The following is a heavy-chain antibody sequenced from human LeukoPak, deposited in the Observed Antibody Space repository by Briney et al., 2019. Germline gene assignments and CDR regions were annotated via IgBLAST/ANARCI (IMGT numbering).Heavy chain of an antibody. CDR3: AKDPGYDSSGYWEGYFDY. CDR1: GFTFSSYG. Sequence: GRSLRLSCAASGFTFSSYGMHWVRQAPGKGLEWVAVISYDGSNKYYADSVKGRFTISRDNSKNTLYLQMNSLRAEDTAVYYCAKDPGYDSSGYWEGYFDYWGQGTLVTVSS. CDR2: ISYDGSNK. V-gene: IGHV3-30*18. J-gene: IGHJ4*02. D-gene: IGHD3-22*01.